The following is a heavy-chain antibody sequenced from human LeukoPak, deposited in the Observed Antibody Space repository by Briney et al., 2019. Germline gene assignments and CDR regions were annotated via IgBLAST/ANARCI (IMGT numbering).Heavy chain of an antibody. CDR1: GFTFSSYG. D-gene: IGHD6-13*01. J-gene: IGHJ4*02. CDR2: IWFDGSNK. V-gene: IGHV3-33*08. Sequence: GRSLRLSCAAPGFTFSSYGMHWVRQAPGKGPEWVAVIWFDGSNKYYADSVKGRFTISRDNSKNTLYLEMNSLRAEDTAVYYCASAAGPFDNWGQGTLVTVSS. CDR3: ASAAGPFDN.